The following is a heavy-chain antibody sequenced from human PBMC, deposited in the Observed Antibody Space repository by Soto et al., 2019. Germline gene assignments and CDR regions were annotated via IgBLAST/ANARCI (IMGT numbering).Heavy chain of an antibody. D-gene: IGHD3-10*02. Sequence: NLSLTCTVSGASISSSAYYCSWVRQPPGKGLEWIGYIFHSGSAYYNTSLQSRVTISVDTSKNQFSLKLASVTAADTAMFYCARYTFGHDREYHYAMDVWGQGTTVTVAS. V-gene: IGHV4-30-4*01. CDR3: ARYTFGHDREYHYAMDV. CDR1: GASISSSAYY. CDR2: IFHSGSA. J-gene: IGHJ6*02.